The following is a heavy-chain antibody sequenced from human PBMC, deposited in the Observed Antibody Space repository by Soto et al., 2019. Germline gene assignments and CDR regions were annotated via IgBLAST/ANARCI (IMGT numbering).Heavy chain of an antibody. V-gene: IGHV1-69*02. D-gene: IGHD2-2*03. CDR2: IIPILGIA. CDR1: GGTFSSYT. CDR3: ARAVSGYCSSSSCSYYMDV. J-gene: IGHJ6*03. Sequence: QVQLVQSGAEVKKPGSSVKVSCKASGGTFSSYTISWVRQAPGQGLEWMGRIIPILGIANYAQKFQGRVTITADKSTSTAYMELSSLRSEDTAVYYCARAVSGYCSSSSCSYYMDVWGQGTTVTVSS.